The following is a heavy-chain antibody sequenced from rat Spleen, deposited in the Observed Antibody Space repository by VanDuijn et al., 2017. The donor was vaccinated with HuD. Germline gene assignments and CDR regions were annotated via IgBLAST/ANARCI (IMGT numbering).Heavy chain of an antibody. Sequence: EVQLMESGGGLVQPGRSLKLSCAASGFTFSNYGMHWIRQAPTKGLEWVTSLSPSGFSTYYRDSVKGRFTISRDNAKSTLYLQMDSLRSEDTATYSCSTGGTRAVDWFAYWGQGTLVTVSS. CDR2: LSPSGFST. J-gene: IGHJ3*01. V-gene: IGHV5-19*01. CDR3: STGGTRAVDWFAY. D-gene: IGHD1-4*01. CDR1: GFTFSNYG.